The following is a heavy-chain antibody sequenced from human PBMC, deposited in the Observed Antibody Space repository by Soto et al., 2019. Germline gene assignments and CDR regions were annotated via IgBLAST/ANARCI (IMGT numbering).Heavy chain of an antibody. J-gene: IGHJ6*02. CDR2: ISSSSSYI. Sequence: EVQLVESGGGLVKPGGSLRLSCAASGFTFSSYSMNWVRQAPGKGLEWVSSISSSSSYIYYADSVKGRFTISRDNAKNSLYLQMNSLRAEDTAVYYCARPSDLDCSGGSCYWMGWDYYYYGMDVWGQGTTVTVSS. CDR1: GFTFSSYS. V-gene: IGHV3-21*01. CDR3: ARPSDLDCSGGSCYWMGWDYYYYGMDV. D-gene: IGHD2-15*01.